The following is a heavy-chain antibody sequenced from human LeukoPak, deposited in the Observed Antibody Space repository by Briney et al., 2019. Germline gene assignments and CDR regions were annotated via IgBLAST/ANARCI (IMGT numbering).Heavy chain of an antibody. CDR3: ATAWATTVTDDDAFDI. Sequence: PSETLSLTCTVSGGSISSGGYYWSWIRQHPGKGLEWIGYIYYSGSTYYNPSLKSRVTISVDTSKNQFSLKLSSVTAADTAVYYCATAWATTVTDDDAFDIWGQGTMVTVSS. V-gene: IGHV4-31*03. D-gene: IGHD4-17*01. J-gene: IGHJ3*02. CDR1: GGSISSGGYY. CDR2: IYYSGST.